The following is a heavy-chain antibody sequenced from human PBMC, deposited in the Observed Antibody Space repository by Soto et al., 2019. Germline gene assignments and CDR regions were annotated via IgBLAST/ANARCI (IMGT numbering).Heavy chain of an antibody. CDR1: GDTFSSYD. J-gene: IGHJ4*02. V-gene: IGHV1-8*01. Sequence: ASVKVSCKASGDTFSSYDIHWVRQAPGQGLEWMGWTNPNSGNTGYAQKFQGRVTMTRDRSKNTAYMELSSLRSEDTAIYYCARAGGSSWYGDVDYWGQGTVVTVSS. CDR3: ARAGGSSWYGDVDY. D-gene: IGHD6-13*01. CDR2: TNPNSGNT.